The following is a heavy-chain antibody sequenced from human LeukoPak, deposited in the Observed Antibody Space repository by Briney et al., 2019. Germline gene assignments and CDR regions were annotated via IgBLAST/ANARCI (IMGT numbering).Heavy chain of an antibody. D-gene: IGHD1-26*01. V-gene: IGHV3-30*02. CDR2: IRYDGSIK. Sequence: PGGSLRLSCAASGFTFSSYGMHWVRQAPGKGLEWVAFIRYDGSIKYYADSVKGRFTVSRDNAKNTLYLQMNSLRAGDTAVYFCAKVEQNSSYYTGGSFDFWGQGTMVTVSS. J-gene: IGHJ3*01. CDR3: AKVEQNSSYYTGGSFDF. CDR1: GFTFSSYG.